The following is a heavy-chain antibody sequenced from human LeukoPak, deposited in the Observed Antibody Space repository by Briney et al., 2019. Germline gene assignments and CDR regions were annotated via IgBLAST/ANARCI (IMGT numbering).Heavy chain of an antibody. V-gene: IGHV1-3*01. CDR1: GYTFTSYA. CDR2: INAGNGNT. Sequence: VASVKVSCKASGYTFTSYAMHWVRQAPGQRLEWMGWINAGNGNTKYSQKFQGRVTITRDTSASTAYMELSSLRSEDTAVYYCARAGMAMAVPRLWGQGTLVTVSS. D-gene: IGHD5-24*01. J-gene: IGHJ4*02. CDR3: ARAGMAMAVPRL.